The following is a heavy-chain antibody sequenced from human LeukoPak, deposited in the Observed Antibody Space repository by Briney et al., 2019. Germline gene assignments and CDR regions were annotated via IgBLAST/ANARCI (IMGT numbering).Heavy chain of an antibody. J-gene: IGHJ4*02. V-gene: IGHV4-59*11. CDR2: IHYSGST. Sequence: SETLSLTCTVSGGSISSHYWSWIRQPPGKGLEWIGHIHYSGSTNYNPSLKSRVTISVDTSKNQFSLKLSSVTAADTAVYYCARSAVGTTVDYWGQGTPVTVSS. CDR1: GGSISSHY. CDR3: ARSAVGTTVDY. D-gene: IGHD1-26*01.